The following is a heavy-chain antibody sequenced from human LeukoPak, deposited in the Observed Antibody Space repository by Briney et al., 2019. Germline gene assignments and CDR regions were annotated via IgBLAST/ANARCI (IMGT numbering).Heavy chain of an antibody. CDR1: GDSFSGFY. CDR2: ISYSATP. J-gene: IGHJ6*03. V-gene: IGHV4-34*01. Sequence: SETLSLTCGVYGDSFSGFYWTWVRQAPGKGLEWIGEISYSATPRYNPSLNSRITITLDTSKKQISVNLSPVTAADTAVYYCVRGNVKHYHSVADEYYYYMDVWGKGTAAIVTS. D-gene: IGHD2/OR15-2a*01. CDR3: VRGNVKHYHSVADEYYYYMDV.